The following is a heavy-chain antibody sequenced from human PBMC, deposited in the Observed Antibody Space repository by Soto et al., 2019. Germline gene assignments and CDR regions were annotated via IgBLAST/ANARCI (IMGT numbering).Heavy chain of an antibody. Sequence: VSSVKPSSKASCYIISNYGISWRRQAPGQGLEWMGWISTYNANTYYAQKFQGRVTMTTDTSTSTAYMELRSLRSDDTAVFYCARERDDSCRSIAESLYYWG. V-gene: IGHV1-18*01. CDR1: CYIISNYG. CDR2: ISTYNANT. CDR3: ARERDDSCRSIAESLYY. D-gene: IGHD2-2*01. J-gene: IGHJ4*01.